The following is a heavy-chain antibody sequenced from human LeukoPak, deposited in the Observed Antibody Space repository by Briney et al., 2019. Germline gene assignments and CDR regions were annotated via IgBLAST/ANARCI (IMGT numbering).Heavy chain of an antibody. D-gene: IGHD6-13*01. CDR2: LSGSGGSS. Sequence: GGSLRLSCAASGFTFSSYAMSWVRQAPGKGLEWVSTLSGSGGSSYNADSVKGRFTISRDNSKNALFLQMNRLRAEDTAIYYCAREPTIAAGVNGMDVWGQGTTVTVSS. V-gene: IGHV3-23*01. J-gene: IGHJ6*02. CDR1: GFTFSSYA. CDR3: AREPTIAAGVNGMDV.